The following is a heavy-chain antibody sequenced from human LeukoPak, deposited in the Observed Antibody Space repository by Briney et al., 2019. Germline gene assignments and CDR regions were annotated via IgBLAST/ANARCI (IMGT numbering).Heavy chain of an antibody. V-gene: IGHV3-23*01. CDR3: ARDPGDSSGNIVDY. CDR2: ISGGGGST. Sequence: PGGSLRLSCAASGFTFSTYSMTWVRQAPGKGLEWVSAISGGGGSTFYAGSVKGRFTISRDNSKNTLYLQMNSLRAEDTAVYYCARDPGDSSGNIVDYWGQGTLVTVSS. CDR1: GFTFSTYS. J-gene: IGHJ4*02. D-gene: IGHD3-22*01.